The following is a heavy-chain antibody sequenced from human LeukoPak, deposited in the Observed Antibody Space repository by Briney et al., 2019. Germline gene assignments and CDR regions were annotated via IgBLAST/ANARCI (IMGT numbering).Heavy chain of an antibody. D-gene: IGHD6-13*01. CDR3: AKDPRIAATGNGAMGIDY. CDR2: TSNDGANK. CDR1: GFTFSNYG. Sequence: GMSLRLSCAASGFTFSNYGMHWVRQAPGKGPDWVAVTSNDGANKFYADSVKGRFTISRDNSKSTLYLEMNSLGAEDTALYYCAKDPRIAATGNGAMGIDYWGQGTLVTVSS. V-gene: IGHV3-30*18. J-gene: IGHJ4*02.